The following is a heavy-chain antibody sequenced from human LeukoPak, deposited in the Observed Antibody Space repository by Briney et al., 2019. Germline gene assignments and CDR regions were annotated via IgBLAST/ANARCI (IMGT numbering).Heavy chain of an antibody. CDR1: GGSVSSGSYY. CDR2: NYYHGRT. J-gene: IGHJ5*02. Sequence: PSETLSLTCTVSGGSVSSGSYYWSWIRQPPGKGLEWIGYNYYHGRTNYNPFLKSRVTISIDTSKNQFSLRLTSVTAADTAVYYCARDHGGNWFDPWGQGTLVTVSS. V-gene: IGHV4-61*01. D-gene: IGHD3-10*01. CDR3: ARDHGGNWFDP.